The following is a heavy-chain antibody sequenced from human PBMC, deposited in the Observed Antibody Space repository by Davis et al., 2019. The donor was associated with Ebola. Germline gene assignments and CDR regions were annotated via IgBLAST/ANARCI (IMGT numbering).Heavy chain of an antibody. CDR1: GGSFSGYY. CDR3: ARGRRLVVAATYYYYYGMDV. CDR2: INHSGST. D-gene: IGHD2-15*01. V-gene: IGHV4-34*01. Sequence: SETLSLTCAVYGGSFSGYYWSWIRQPPGKGLEWIGEINHSGSTNYNPSLKSRVTISVDTSKNQFSLKVSSVTAADTAVYYCARGRRLVVAATYYYYYGMDVWGQGTTVTVSS. J-gene: IGHJ6*02.